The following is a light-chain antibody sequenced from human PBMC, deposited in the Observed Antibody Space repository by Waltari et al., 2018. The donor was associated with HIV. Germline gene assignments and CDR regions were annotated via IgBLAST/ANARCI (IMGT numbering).Light chain of an antibody. V-gene: IGKV3-20*01. Sequence: EIVLTQSPGTLSLSPGERATLSCRASQSVRTSYLAWYQQKPGQAPRLLIYGASSRATGIPDRFSGSGSGTDFSLTISRLEPEDFAVYYCQQYGSSPCTFGQGTKLEI. CDR1: QSVRTSY. J-gene: IGKJ2*02. CDR2: GAS. CDR3: QQYGSSPCT.